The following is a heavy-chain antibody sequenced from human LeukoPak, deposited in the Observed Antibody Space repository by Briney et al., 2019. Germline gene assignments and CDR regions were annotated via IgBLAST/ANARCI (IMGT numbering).Heavy chain of an antibody. CDR2: IRSSSET. V-gene: IGHV3-48*01. CDR3: ARDAGNSGYGCDL. CDR1: GFTFSQYS. Sequence: GGSLRLSCAASGFTFSQYSMNWVRQAPGKGLEWVSHIRSSSETFYADSVKGQFTISRDNARNSLYLQMNNLRGEDTAIYYCARDAGNSGYGCDLWGQGTLVTVSS. J-gene: IGHJ5*02. D-gene: IGHD5-12*01.